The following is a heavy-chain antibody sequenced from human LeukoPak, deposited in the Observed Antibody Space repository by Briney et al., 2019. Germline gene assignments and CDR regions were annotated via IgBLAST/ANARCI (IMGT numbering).Heavy chain of an antibody. CDR2: ISDSADTI. J-gene: IGHJ4*02. V-gene: IGHV3-11*01. CDR1: GFTFSDSY. Sequence: GGSLRLSCAASGFTFSDSYMSWIRQVPGKGLEWISYISDSADTIYYTDSVKGRFTISRDNAKNSLYLQMNSLRAEDTAVYYCAREGGDWGEGYFDYWGQGTLVTVSS. CDR3: AREGGDWGEGYFDY. D-gene: IGHD3-16*01.